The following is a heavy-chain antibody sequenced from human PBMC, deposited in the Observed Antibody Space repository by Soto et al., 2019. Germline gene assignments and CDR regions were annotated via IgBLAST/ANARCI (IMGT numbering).Heavy chain of an antibody. CDR2: INPNSGGT. CDR1: GYTFTGYY. J-gene: IGHJ5*02. V-gene: IGHV1-2*02. Sequence: ASVNVSCKSSGYTFTGYYMHWVRQAPGQGLEWMGWINPNSGGTNYAQKFQGRVTMTRGTSISTAYMELSRLRSDDTAVYYCARDRAAPNWFDPWGQGTLVTVSS. CDR3: ARDRAAPNWFDP. D-gene: IGHD6-6*01.